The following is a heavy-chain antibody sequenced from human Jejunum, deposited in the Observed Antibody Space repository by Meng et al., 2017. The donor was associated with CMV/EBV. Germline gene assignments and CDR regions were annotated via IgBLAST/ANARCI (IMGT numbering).Heavy chain of an antibody. CDR3: ARRSCTTMFCESRDAFDV. D-gene: IGHD3-9*01. CDR2: ISPTSAYI. J-gene: IGHJ3*01. Sequence: SYGMNWVRQAPGKGLEWVSSISPTSAYIYYAESLQSRFTISRDNANNSVYLQLNSLRAEDTAVYYCARRSCTTMFCESRDAFDVWGQGTMVTVSS. CDR1: SYG. V-gene: IGHV3-21*06.